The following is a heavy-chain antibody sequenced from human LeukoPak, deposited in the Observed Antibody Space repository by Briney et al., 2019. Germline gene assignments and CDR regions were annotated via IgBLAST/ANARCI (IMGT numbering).Heavy chain of an antibody. CDR1: GFTFSSYG. J-gene: IGHJ5*02. CDR3: AKGARDDYGDYFSWFDP. V-gene: IGHV3-30*18. D-gene: IGHD4-17*01. Sequence: PGRSLRLSCAASGFTFSSYGMHWVRQAPGKGLEWVAVISYDGSKKYHVDSVEGRVTISRDNSKNTLYLQMNSLRAEDTAVYYCAKGARDDYGDYFSWFDPWGQGTLVTVSS. CDR2: ISYDGSKK.